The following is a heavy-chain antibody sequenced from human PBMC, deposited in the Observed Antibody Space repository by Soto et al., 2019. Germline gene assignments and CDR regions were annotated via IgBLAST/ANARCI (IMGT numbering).Heavy chain of an antibody. D-gene: IGHD3-3*02. CDR2: INAGSGNT. J-gene: IGHJ3*02. CDR1: GYTFSAYT. V-gene: IGHV1-3*01. Sequence: QEQLMQSGAEVKKPGASVKVSCKATGYTFSAYTMNWVRQAPGQSLEWMGWINAGSGNTKYSQNFQGRVSITRDTSASTVYMELTGLTSEDTAVYYCARDTETLGPRANDALDIWGQGTMVTVSS. CDR3: ARDTETLGPRANDALDI.